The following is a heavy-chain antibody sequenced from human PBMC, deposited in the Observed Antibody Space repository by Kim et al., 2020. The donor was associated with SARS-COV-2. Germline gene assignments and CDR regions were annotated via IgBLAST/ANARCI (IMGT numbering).Heavy chain of an antibody. D-gene: IGHD3-16*02. J-gene: IGHJ5*02. CDR3: ARDRSIWGVIEDYFDP. V-gene: IGHV3-48*04. Sequence: GGSLRLSCAASGFTFSSYAMNWVRQAPGKGLEWVSCISSSSGTIYYADSVKGRFTISRDNAKNSLYLQMNSLRAEDTALYYCARDRSIWGVIEDYFDPWGQGTLVTVSS. CDR1: GFTFSSYA. CDR2: ISSSSGTI.